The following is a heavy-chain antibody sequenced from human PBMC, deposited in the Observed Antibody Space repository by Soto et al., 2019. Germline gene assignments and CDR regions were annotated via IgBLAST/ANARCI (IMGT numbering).Heavy chain of an antibody. Sequence: PGGSLRLSCAASGFTFSSYAMSWVRQAPGKGLEWVSVISGGGGSTYYAGSVKGRFTISRDNSKNTLYLHMNSLRAEDTAVYYCTRDLMDVVPPADDFFDPWGQGIQVTVSS. J-gene: IGHJ5*02. V-gene: IGHV3-23*01. CDR1: GFTFSSYA. CDR3: TRDLMDVVPPADDFFDP. D-gene: IGHD2-2*01. CDR2: ISGGGGST.